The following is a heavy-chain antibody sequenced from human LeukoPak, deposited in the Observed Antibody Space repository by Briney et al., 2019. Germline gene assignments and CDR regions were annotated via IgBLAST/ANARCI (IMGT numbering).Heavy chain of an antibody. CDR1: GFTFSTYN. CDR3: AREWPETYSSGWDNFDY. V-gene: IGHV3-21*01. D-gene: IGHD6-19*01. CDR2: LSSSSSYI. J-gene: IGHJ4*02. Sequence: GGSLRLSCAASGFTFSTYNMNWVRRAPGKGLEGVSSLSSSSSYIYYADSVKGRFTISRDNARNSLSLQMNSLRAEDTAVYYCAREWPETYSSGWDNFDYWGQGTLVTVSS.